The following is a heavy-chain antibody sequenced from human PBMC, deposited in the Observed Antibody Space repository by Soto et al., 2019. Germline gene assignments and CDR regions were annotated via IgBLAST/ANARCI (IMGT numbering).Heavy chain of an antibody. D-gene: IGHD3-10*01. V-gene: IGHV4-30-4*01. CDR1: GGSISSGDYY. CDR2: IFNSGST. Sequence: QVQLQESGPGLVRPSQTLSLTCTVSGGSISSGDYYWSWIRQPPGKGLECIGYIFNSGSTYYNPALQSRVTIAVDTSGNQFSLKLSSVTAADTAVYYCARDGQGYGSGSFFFYWGQGTLVTVSS. CDR3: ARDGQGYGSGSFFFY. J-gene: IGHJ4*02.